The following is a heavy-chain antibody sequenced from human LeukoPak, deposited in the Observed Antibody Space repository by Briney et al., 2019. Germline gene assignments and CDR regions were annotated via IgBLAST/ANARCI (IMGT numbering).Heavy chain of an antibody. CDR3: ARDLQGSWYPNWFDP. J-gene: IGHJ5*02. CDR2: IWYDGSNK. V-gene: IGHV3-33*01. CDR1: GFTFSSYG. D-gene: IGHD6-13*01. Sequence: PGGSLRLSCAASGFTFSSYGMHWVRQAPGKGLEWVAAIWYDGSNKYYADSVKGRFTISRDNSKNTLYLQMNSLRAEDTAVYYCARDLQGSWYPNWFDPWGQGTLVTVSS.